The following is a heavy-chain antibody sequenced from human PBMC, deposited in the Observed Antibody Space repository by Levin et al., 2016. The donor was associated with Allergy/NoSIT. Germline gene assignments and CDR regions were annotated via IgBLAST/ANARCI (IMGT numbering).Heavy chain of an antibody. D-gene: IGHD3-9*01. Sequence: WIRQPPGKGLEWVSFISSSGGTIYYADSVKGRFTISRDNAKNSLYLQMNSLRTEDTAVYYCATQIYDRLSPHDYWGQGTLVTVSS. CDR2: ISSSGGTI. V-gene: IGHV3-11*01. CDR3: ATQIYDRLSPHDY. J-gene: IGHJ4*02.